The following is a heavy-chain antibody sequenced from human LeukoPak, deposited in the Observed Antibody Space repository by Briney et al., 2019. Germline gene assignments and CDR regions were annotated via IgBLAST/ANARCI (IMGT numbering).Heavy chain of an antibody. V-gene: IGHV3-23*01. CDR2: ISGSGGTT. Sequence: GGSLRLSCTASGFTFNYYVMNWVRQAPGRGLEWVSSISGSGGTTYYADSVKGRFTISRDNSKSTLFLQMNSLRAEGTAVYYCAKGGKWDVTPFDYWGQGTLVTVSS. D-gene: IGHD1-26*01. CDR1: GFTFNYYV. J-gene: IGHJ4*02. CDR3: AKGGKWDVTPFDY.